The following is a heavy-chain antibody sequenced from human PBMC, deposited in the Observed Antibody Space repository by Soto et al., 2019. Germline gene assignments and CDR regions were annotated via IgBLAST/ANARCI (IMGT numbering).Heavy chain of an antibody. Sequence: SETLSLTCTVSGGSISSYYWSWIRQPPGKGLEWIGYIYYSGSTNYNPSLKSRVTISVDTSKNQFSLKLSSVTAADTAVYYCAKDLTRQLAYWLDPWGQGTQVTVSS. J-gene: IGHJ5*02. CDR1: GGSISSYY. D-gene: IGHD6-6*01. CDR3: AKDLTRQLAYWLDP. CDR2: IYYSGST. V-gene: IGHV4-59*01.